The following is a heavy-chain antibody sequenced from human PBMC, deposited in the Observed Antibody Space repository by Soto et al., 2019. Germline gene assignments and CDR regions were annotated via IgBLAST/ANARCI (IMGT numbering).Heavy chain of an antibody. J-gene: IGHJ6*02. V-gene: IGHV1-69*13. D-gene: IGHD3-16*02. CDR3: ARGNYGSGSYPNYYYYGMDV. CDR2: IIPIFGTP. CDR1: GGTFSSYA. Sequence: GASVKVSCKASGGTFSSYAISLVRQAPGQGLEWMGGIIPIFGTPNYAQKFQGRVTITADESTSTAYMELSSLRSEDTAVYYCARGNYGSGSYPNYYYYGMDVWVQGTTVTVSS.